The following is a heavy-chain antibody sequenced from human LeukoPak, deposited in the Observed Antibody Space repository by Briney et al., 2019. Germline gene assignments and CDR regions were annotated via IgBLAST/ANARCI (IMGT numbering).Heavy chain of an antibody. CDR3: AKVGSGYDLNPFDD. CDR2: IWYDGSNK. V-gene: IGHV3-33*03. CDR1: GFTFSSYG. J-gene: IGHJ4*02. Sequence: QPGGSLRLSCAVSGFTFSSYGMHWVRQAPGKGLEGVAVIWYDGSNKYYADSVRGRFTISRDNSKNTLYLQMKSMSAGDTGVYYCAKVGSGYDLNPFDDWGQGTLVTVP. D-gene: IGHD5-12*01.